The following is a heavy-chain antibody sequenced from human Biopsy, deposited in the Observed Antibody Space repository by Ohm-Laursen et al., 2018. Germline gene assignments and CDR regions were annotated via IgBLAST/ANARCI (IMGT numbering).Heavy chain of an antibody. V-gene: IGHV4-34*01. J-gene: IGHJ6*02. Sequence: SDTLSLTCVVNGESSSGYFWNWIRQPPGKGLEWIGEINQSGSTKYNPSLKRRATLSADSSNSQFSLRLTSVTAADTAIYYCVRGSGYFKLDVWGQGTTVTVSS. CDR2: INQSGST. CDR1: GESSSGYF. D-gene: IGHD5-12*01. CDR3: VRGSGYFKLDV.